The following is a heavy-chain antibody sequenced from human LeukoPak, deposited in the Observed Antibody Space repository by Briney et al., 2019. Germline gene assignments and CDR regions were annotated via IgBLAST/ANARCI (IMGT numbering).Heavy chain of an antibody. V-gene: IGHV4-39*07. CDR3: ARDPYYETSSLIDYFDQ. CDR2: IYYSGTT. CDR1: GGSIYSRSNY. D-gene: IGHD3-3*01. J-gene: IGHJ4*02. Sequence: PSETLSLTCTVSGGSIYSRSNYWAWIRQPPGKGLEWIGAIYYSGTTFYNPSLKSRVTISVDMSQNQLSLKLSSVTAADTAVYYCARDPYYETSSLIDYFDQWGQGTLVTVSS.